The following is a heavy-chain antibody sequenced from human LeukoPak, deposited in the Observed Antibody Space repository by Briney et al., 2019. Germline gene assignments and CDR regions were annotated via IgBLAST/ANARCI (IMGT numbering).Heavy chain of an antibody. CDR2: IKQDGSEK. J-gene: IGHJ5*02. Sequence: PGGSLRLSCAASGFTFSSYWMSWVRQAPGKGLEWVANIKQDGSEKYYVDSVKGRFTISRDNAKNSLYLQMNSLRAEDTAVYYCAGRGTRNYDNWFDPWGQGTLVTVYS. D-gene: IGHD1-7*01. V-gene: IGHV3-7*01. CDR1: GFTFSSYW. CDR3: AGRGTRNYDNWFDP.